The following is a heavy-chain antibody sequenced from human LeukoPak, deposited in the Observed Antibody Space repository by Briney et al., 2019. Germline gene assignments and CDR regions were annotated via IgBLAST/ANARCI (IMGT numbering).Heavy chain of an antibody. CDR2: IIPIFGTA. J-gene: IGHJ4*02. CDR1: GGTFSSYA. V-gene: IGHV1-69*13. D-gene: IGHD3-22*01. CDR3: ARGYDSSGYFDY. Sequence: LVKVSCKASGGTFSSYAISWVRQAPGQGLEWMGGIIPIFGTANYAQKFQGRVTITADESTSTAYMELSSLRSEDTAVYYCARGYDSSGYFDYWGQGTLVTVSS.